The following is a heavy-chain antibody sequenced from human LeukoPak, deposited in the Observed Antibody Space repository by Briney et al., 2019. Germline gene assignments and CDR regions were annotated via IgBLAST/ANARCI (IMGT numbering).Heavy chain of an antibody. V-gene: IGHV4-59*01. Sequence: ETLSLTCTVSGGSISSYYWSWIRQPPGKGLEWIGYIYYSGSTNYNPSLKSRVTISVDTSKNQFSLKLSSVTAADTAVYYCARLAGRGGYSDYWGQGTLVTVSS. CDR2: IYYSGST. CDR3: ARLAGRGGYSDY. D-gene: IGHD2-15*01. CDR1: GGSISSYY. J-gene: IGHJ4*02.